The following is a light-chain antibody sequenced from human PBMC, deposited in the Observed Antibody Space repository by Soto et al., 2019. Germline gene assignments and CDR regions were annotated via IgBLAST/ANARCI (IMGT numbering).Light chain of an antibody. CDR3: QQYNNWPWT. Sequence: EIVMTQSPATLSMSPGERATLSCRASQSVSSNLAWYQQKPGQAPRFLIYGASTRATGIPARFSGSGSGPEFTLTISSLQSEDFAVYYCQQYNNWPWTFGQGTKVEIK. J-gene: IGKJ1*01. CDR1: QSVSSN. CDR2: GAS. V-gene: IGKV3-15*01.